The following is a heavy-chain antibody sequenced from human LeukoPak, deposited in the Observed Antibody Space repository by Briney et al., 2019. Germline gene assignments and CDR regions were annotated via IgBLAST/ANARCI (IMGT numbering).Heavy chain of an antibody. CDR2: ISGSVGST. D-gene: IGHD3-9*01. CDR3: AKDLSYGMDV. V-gene: IGHV3-23*01. CDR1: GFTFTTYA. J-gene: IGHJ6*02. Sequence: GGSLRLSCAASGFTFTTYAMAWVRQAPGKGLEWVSAISGSVGSTYYADSVKGRFTISRDNSKNTLYLQMKSLRAEDTALYYCAKDLSYGMDVWGQGTTVTVSS.